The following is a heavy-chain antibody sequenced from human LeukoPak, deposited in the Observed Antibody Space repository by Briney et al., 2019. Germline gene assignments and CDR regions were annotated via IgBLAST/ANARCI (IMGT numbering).Heavy chain of an antibody. CDR2: IYYSGST. Sequence: SETLSLTCTVSGGSISSGGYYWSWIRQHPGKGLEWIGYIYYSGSTYYNPSLKSRVTISVDTSKNQFSLKLSSVTAADTAVYYCARSRNNSGCCLFDYWGQGTLVTVSS. CDR1: GGSISSGGYY. CDR3: ARSRNNSGCCLFDY. V-gene: IGHV4-39*01. D-gene: IGHD6-19*01. J-gene: IGHJ4*02.